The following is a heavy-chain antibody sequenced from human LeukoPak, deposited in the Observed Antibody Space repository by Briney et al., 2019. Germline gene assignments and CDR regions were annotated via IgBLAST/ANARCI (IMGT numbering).Heavy chain of an antibody. J-gene: IGHJ4*01. Sequence: GASVKVSCKASGYTFTSYAIHWVRQAPGQRLEWMGWINAGNGNTKYSQKFQGRVTITRDTSASTAYMELSSLRSEDTAVYYCARDKDIVVLPAAGGIDYWGXGTLVTVSS. CDR2: INAGNGNT. V-gene: IGHV1-3*01. CDR1: GYTFTSYA. D-gene: IGHD2-2*01. CDR3: ARDKDIVVLPAAGGIDY.